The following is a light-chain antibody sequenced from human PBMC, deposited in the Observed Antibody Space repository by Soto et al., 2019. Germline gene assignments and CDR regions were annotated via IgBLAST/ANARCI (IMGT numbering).Light chain of an antibody. V-gene: IGKV3-20*01. J-gene: IGKJ1*01. Sequence: EIVLSQSPDTLSLSPGQRATLFCRASQSVRYDYLAWYQQRPGQPPRLLIAGASRRATGSPDRFSGSGSGTELTLTITTVEPEDFAVYYCQQYGDSPTTFGQGTKVEVK. CDR3: QQYGDSPTT. CDR2: GAS. CDR1: QSVRYDY.